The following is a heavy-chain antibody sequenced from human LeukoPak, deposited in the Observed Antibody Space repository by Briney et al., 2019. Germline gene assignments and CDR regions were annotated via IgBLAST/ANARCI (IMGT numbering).Heavy chain of an antibody. D-gene: IGHD3-16*01. CDR1: GFTFSTYW. CDR2: MKGGGSEI. J-gene: IGHJ3*01. V-gene: IGHV3-7*01. CDR3: ARPAYTAAYDL. Sequence: GGSLRLSCAASGFTFSTYWMTWVRQAPGKGLEWVANMKGGGSEIHYVDSVKGRFTISRDNAKNSLYLQMNSLRAEDTAVYYCARPAYTAAYDLWGQGTMVTVSS.